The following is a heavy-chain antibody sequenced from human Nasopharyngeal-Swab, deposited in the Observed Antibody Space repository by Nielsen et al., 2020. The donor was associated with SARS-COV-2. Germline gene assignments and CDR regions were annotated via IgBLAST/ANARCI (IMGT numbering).Heavy chain of an antibody. CDR2: ISSSGSTI. Sequence: WIRQPPGKGLEWVSYISSSGSTIYYADSVKGRFTISRDNAKNSLYLQMNSLRVEDTAVYYCARASRFGGRMDVWGKGTTVTVSS. D-gene: IGHD3-10*01. CDR3: ARASRFGGRMDV. V-gene: IGHV3-11*01. J-gene: IGHJ6*04.